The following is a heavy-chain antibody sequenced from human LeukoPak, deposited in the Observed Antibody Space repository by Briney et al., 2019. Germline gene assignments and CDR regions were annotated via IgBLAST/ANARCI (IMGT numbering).Heavy chain of an antibody. CDR2: ISGGGSST. V-gene: IGHV3-23*01. CDR1: GFTFNTYT. J-gene: IGHJ3*02. Sequence: GGSLRLSCAASGFTFNTYTMSWVRQAPGKGLEWVSAISGGGSSTYYADSVKGRFTISRDNSKNTMYLQMNSLRAEDTAMYYCARAPMSYDSSGFGGAFDIWGQGTMVTVSS. D-gene: IGHD3-22*01. CDR3: ARAPMSYDSSGFGGAFDI.